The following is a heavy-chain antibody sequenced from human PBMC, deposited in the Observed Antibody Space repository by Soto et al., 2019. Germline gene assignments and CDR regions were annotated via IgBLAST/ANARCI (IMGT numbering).Heavy chain of an antibody. CDR2: IYYSGST. D-gene: IGHD6-19*01. CDR1: GGSISSCY. V-gene: IGHV4-59*01. Sequence: SETLSLTCTVSGGSISSCYWSWIRQPPGKGLEWIGYIYYSGSTNYNPSLKSRVTISVDTSKNQFSLKLSSVTAADTAVYYCARARAVASTVWFDYWGQGTLVTVSS. J-gene: IGHJ4*02. CDR3: ARARAVASTVWFDY.